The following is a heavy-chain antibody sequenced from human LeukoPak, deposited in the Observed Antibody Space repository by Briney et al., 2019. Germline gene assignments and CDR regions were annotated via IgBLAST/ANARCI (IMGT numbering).Heavy chain of an antibody. V-gene: IGHV4-4*02. D-gene: IGHD3-22*01. CDR2: IYHTGST. CDR3: ARDTYYYDSSGPKYDY. CDR1: GGSITSSNW. Sequence: PSGTLSLTCAVSGGSITSSNWWSWVRQAPGKGLEWIGEIYHTGSTNYNPSLKSRVTMSVDKSKNQFSLKLSSVTAADTAVYYCARDTYYYDSSGPKYDYWGQGTLVTVSS. J-gene: IGHJ4*02.